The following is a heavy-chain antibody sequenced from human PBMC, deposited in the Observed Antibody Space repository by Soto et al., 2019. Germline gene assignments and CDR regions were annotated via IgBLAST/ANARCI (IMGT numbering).Heavy chain of an antibody. CDR2: IIPICGTT. D-gene: IGHD3-3*01. J-gene: IGHJ6*02. CDR1: GGTFSRYV. CDR3: AKSAGPLSYYYYGMDV. V-gene: IGHV1-69*13. Sequence: SVKVSCKASGGTFSRYVIGWVRQAPGQGLEWMGGIIPICGTTNYAQKFQGRVTSTGDASTSTAYMELSRLRSDDTAVYYCAKSAGPLSYYYYGMDVWGQGTTVTVSS.